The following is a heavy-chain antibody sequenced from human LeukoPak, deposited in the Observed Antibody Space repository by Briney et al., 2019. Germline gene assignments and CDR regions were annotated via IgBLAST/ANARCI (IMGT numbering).Heavy chain of an antibody. D-gene: IGHD3-22*01. CDR2: IIPIFGTA. V-gene: IGHV1-69*05. J-gene: IGHJ5*02. Sequence: SVKVSCKASGGTFSSYAISWVRQAPGQGLEWMGRIIPIFGTANYAQKFQGRGTITTDESTSTAYMELSSVRSEDTAVYYCQRDLGWDYYDSSCYYYGNAPLNNWFDPWGQGTLVPVSS. CDR3: QRDLGWDYYDSSCYYYGNAPLNNWFDP. CDR1: GGTFSSYA.